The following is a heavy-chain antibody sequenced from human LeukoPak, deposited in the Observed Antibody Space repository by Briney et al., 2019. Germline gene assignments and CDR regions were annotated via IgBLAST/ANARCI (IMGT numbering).Heavy chain of an antibody. Sequence: GSLRLSCAASGFTVSSNYMSWIRQPPGKGLEWIGYIYYSGSTNYNPSLKSRVTISVDTSKNQFSLKLSSVTAADTAVYYCARDRDSSGRFDYWGQGTLVTVSS. V-gene: IGHV4-59*02. CDR2: IYYSGST. CDR1: GFTVSSNY. D-gene: IGHD3-22*01. CDR3: ARDRDSSGRFDY. J-gene: IGHJ4*02.